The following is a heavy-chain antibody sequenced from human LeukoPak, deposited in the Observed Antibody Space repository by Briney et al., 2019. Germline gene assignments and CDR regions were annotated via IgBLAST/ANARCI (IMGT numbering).Heavy chain of an antibody. CDR2: ISGSGGST. V-gene: IGHV3-23*01. CDR1: GFTFSSYA. D-gene: IGHD2-15*01. CDR3: AKGGSGPDHFDY. J-gene: IGHJ4*02. Sequence: PGGSLRLSCAASGFTFSSYAMSWVRQAPGKGLEWVSAISGSGGSTYYADSVKGRFTISRDDSKNTLYLQMNSLRAEDTAVYYCAKGGSGPDHFDYWGQGTLVTVSS.